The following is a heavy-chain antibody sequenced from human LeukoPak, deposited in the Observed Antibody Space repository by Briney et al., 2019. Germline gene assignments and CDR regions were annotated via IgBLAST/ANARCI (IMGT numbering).Heavy chain of an antibody. CDR2: IYYSGST. Sequence: PSETLSLTCTVSGGSISSYYWSWIRRPPGKGLEWIGYIYYSGSTNYNPSLKSRVTISVDTSKNQFSLKLSSVTAADTAVYYCARADYGDIENWGQGTLVTVSS. CDR3: ARADYGDIEN. CDR1: GGSISSYY. D-gene: IGHD4-17*01. V-gene: IGHV4-59*01. J-gene: IGHJ4*02.